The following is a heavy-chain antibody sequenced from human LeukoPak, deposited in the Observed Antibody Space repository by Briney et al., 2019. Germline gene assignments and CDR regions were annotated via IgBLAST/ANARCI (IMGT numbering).Heavy chain of an antibody. CDR1: GFTFSSYC. V-gene: IGHV3-74*01. D-gene: IGHD3-16*01. Sequence: GGSLRLSCAASGFTFSSYCMHWVRQAPGKGLVWVSRINSDGSSTSYADSVKGRFTISRDNAKNTLYLQMNSLRAEDTAVYYCARASFGGAIDYWGQGTLVTVSS. J-gene: IGHJ4*02. CDR3: ARASFGGAIDY. CDR2: INSDGSST.